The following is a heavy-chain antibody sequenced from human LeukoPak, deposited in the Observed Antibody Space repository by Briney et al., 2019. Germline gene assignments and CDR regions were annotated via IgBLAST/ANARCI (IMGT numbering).Heavy chain of an antibody. Sequence: PGGSLRLPCAASGFTFSSYAMSWVRQAPGEGLEWVSTMRGRGDSTYYADSVKGRFTISRDNSKNTLYLQMNSLRADDTAVYYCARAYWDGGGYDLRDYYYYHRDVWGKGTTVSIFS. J-gene: IGHJ6*03. V-gene: IGHV3-23*01. CDR3: ARAYWDGGGYDLRDYYYYHRDV. D-gene: IGHD5-12*01. CDR2: MRGRGDST. CDR1: GFTFSSYA.